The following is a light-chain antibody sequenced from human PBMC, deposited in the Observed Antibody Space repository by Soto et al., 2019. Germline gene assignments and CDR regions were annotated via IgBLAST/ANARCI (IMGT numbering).Light chain of an antibody. CDR3: QHYNNYSG. V-gene: IGKV1-5*03. CDR2: KAS. J-gene: IGKJ2*03. Sequence: DIQTTQSPSTLSASVGDRVTFTCRASQSIGNWLAWYQQKPGKAPKLLIYKASNLESGVPSRFSGSGSGTEFTLTISNLQPDDFATYYCQHYNNYSGFGQGTKLEIK. CDR1: QSIGNW.